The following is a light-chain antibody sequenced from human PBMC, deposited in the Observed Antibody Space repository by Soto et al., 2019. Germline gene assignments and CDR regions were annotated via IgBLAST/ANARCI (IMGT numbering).Light chain of an antibody. CDR1: SSDVGDYNY. CDR3: SSYTSSSTLG. Sequence: QSALTQPASVSGSPGQSITISCTGTSSDVGDYNYVSWYQQHPGKAPKLMIYEVSNRPSGVSNRFSGFKSGNTASLTISGLQAEDEADYYCSSYTSSSTLGFGGGTQLTVL. J-gene: IGLJ3*02. V-gene: IGLV2-14*01. CDR2: EVS.